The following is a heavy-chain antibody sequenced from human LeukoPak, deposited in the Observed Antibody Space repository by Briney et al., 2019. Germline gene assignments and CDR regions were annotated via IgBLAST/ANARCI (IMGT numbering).Heavy chain of an antibody. J-gene: IGHJ4*02. V-gene: IGHV4-31*03. CDR3: AREASRLRYYYDSSGYYDY. CDR1: GGSISSGGYY. CDR2: IYYSGST. D-gene: IGHD3-22*01. Sequence: SETLSLTCTVSGGSISSGGYYWSWIRQHPGEGLEWIGYIYYSGSTYYNPSLKSRVTISVDTSKNQFSLKLSSVTAADTAVYYCAREASRLRYYYDSSGYYDYWGQGTLVTVSS.